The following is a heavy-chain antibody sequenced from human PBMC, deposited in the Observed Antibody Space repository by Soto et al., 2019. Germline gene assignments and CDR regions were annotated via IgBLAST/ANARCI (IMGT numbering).Heavy chain of an antibody. CDR3: ARDFSTPSGGMDD. D-gene: IGHD3-3*02. J-gene: IGHJ6*02. Sequence: QVQLQASGPGLVKPSQTLSLTCTVSGGSISGGDYHWTWIRQTPGNGLECIGAIYYSASTYYNPSILSRISMSIDPSKNQFSLKLTSVTATDTAVYYGARDFSTPSGGMDDWGQGTTVTFS. CDR2: IYYSAST. CDR1: GGSISGGDYH. V-gene: IGHV4-30-4*01.